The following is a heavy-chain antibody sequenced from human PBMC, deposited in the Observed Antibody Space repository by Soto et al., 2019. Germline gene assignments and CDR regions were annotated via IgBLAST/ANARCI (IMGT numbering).Heavy chain of an antibody. Sequence: QVQLQESGPGLVKPSETLSLTCTVSGGSISSYYWSWVRQPPGKGLEWIGYIYYTGSTNYNPSLKSRVTISVDTSKNQSSLKLSSVTAADTAVYYCARALPMVRGVISYYFDFWGQGTLVTVSS. CDR3: ARALPMVRGVISYYFDF. D-gene: IGHD3-10*01. J-gene: IGHJ4*02. CDR1: GGSISSYY. V-gene: IGHV4-59*01. CDR2: IYYTGST.